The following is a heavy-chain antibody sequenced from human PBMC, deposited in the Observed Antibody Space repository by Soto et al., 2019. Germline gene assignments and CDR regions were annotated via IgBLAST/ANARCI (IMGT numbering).Heavy chain of an antibody. D-gene: IGHD3-16*01. CDR1: GFTFRDYY. CDR3: GSWGRRRRRSDAFNI. J-gene: IGHJ3*02. V-gene: IGHV3-11*01. Sequence: GRPKRLPWAASGFTFRDYYMRWIRKDTGKGLEWVSYISSSGSTIYYADSVKGRFTISRDNAKNSLYLQMNSLRAEDTAVYYCGSWGRRRRRSDAFNICGQGTMFT. CDR2: ISSSGSTI.